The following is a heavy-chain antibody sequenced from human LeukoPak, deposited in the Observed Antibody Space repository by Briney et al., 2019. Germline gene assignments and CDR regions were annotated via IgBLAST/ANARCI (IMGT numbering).Heavy chain of an antibody. CDR1: GFTFSSYS. CDR2: ISSSSSYI. J-gene: IGHJ4*02. CDR3: ARGVGYYDSSGLYDY. V-gene: IGHV3-21*01. Sequence: GGSLRLSCAASGFTFSSYSMNWVRQAPGKGLGWVSSISSSSSYIYYADSVKGRFTISRHNAKNSLYLQMNSLSAEDTAVYYCARGVGYYDSSGLYDYWGQGTLVTVSS. D-gene: IGHD3-22*01.